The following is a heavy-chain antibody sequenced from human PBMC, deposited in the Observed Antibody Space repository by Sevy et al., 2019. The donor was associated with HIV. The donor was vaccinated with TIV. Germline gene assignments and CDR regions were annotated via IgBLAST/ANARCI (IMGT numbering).Heavy chain of an antibody. CDR1: GYTLTEFS. V-gene: IGHV1-24*01. CDR3: ATDTTGYHSTLDY. CDR2: FDPGDGDAET. D-gene: IGHD3-9*01. Sequence: ASVKVSCKVSGYTLTEFSIHWVRQAPGKGLEWMGGFDPGDGDAETPYAQKFRDRLTMTADTSTDTVYMELSSLRSEDTAVYYCATDTTGYHSTLDYWGQGTQVTVSS. J-gene: IGHJ4*02.